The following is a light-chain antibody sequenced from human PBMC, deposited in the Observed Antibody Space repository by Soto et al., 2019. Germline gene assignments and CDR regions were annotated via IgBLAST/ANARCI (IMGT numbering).Light chain of an antibody. CDR1: QTVSSNY. J-gene: IGKJ2*01. CDR3: QQYGSSVSYT. V-gene: IGKV3-20*01. CDR2: GAS. Sequence: VLTQSPCTLSLSPGERATLSCRASQTVSSNYLAWYQQKPGQAPRLLIYGASSRATGIPDRFSGSGSGTDFTLTISRLEPEDFAVYFCQQYGSSVSYTFGQGTKLEIK.